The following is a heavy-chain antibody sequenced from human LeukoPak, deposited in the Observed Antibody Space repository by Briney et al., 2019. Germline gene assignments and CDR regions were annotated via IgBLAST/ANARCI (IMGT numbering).Heavy chain of an antibody. D-gene: IGHD2-15*01. CDR3: ARVEYCNVGNCYFCPGAY. Sequence: RASVKVSCKASGYTFTSYGISWVRQAPGQGLEWVGWISGFNGNTNYAQNFHDRVTMTTDTSTTTAYMELRNLRSDDTAVYYCARVEYCNVGNCYFCPGAYWGQGTLVTVSS. J-gene: IGHJ4*02. V-gene: IGHV1-18*01. CDR1: GYTFTSYG. CDR2: ISGFNGNT.